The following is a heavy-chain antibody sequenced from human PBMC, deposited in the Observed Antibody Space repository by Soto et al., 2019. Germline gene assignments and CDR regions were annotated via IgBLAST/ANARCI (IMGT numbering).Heavy chain of an antibody. J-gene: IGHJ4*02. CDR2: ISSDGSNE. V-gene: IGHV3-30*18. CDR3: AKDLGDRSADDGADY. D-gene: IGHD4-17*01. Sequence: QVQLVESGGGVVQPGRSLRLSCAASGFTFSTYDMHWVRQAPGKGLEWVAVISSDGSNEYYADSVKGRFTISRDNSKNTLYVQINSLRAEDTAVYYCAKDLGDRSADDGADYWGQGTLVTVSS. CDR1: GFTFSTYD.